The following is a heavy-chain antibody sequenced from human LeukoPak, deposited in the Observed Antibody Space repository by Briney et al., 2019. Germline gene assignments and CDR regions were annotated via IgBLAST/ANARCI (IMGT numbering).Heavy chain of an antibody. D-gene: IGHD6-13*01. J-gene: IGHJ4*02. CDR3: ARRGNPGTYFDY. V-gene: IGHV3-66*04. Sequence: GGSLRLSCAASGFTFSSYAMSWVRLAPGKGLEWVSVIYSGGDTYYADSLKGRFTISRDNSKNTLYLQISTLRVEDTAVYYCARRGNPGTYFDYWGQGTLVAVSS. CDR1: GFTFSSYA. CDR2: IYSGGDT.